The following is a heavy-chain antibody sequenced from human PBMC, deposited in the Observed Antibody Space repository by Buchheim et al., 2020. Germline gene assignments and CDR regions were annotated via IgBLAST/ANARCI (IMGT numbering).Heavy chain of an antibody. Sequence: QVQLVQSGAEVKKPGSSVKVSCKASGGTFSSYAISWVRQAPGQGLEWMGGIIPIFGTANYAQKFQGRVTITADESTSTAYMELSSLRSEDTAVYYCARDGDYGDDGRGGYTNYYYGMDVWGQGIT. CDR3: ARDGDYGDDGRGGYTNYYYGMDV. CDR2: IIPIFGTA. CDR1: GGTFSSYA. J-gene: IGHJ6*02. V-gene: IGHV1-69*12. D-gene: IGHD4-17*01.